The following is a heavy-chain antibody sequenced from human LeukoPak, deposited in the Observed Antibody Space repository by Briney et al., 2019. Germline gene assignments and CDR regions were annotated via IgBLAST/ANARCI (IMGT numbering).Heavy chain of an antibody. CDR3: AREDSGSYFD. J-gene: IGHJ4*02. CDR1: GYTFTSYG. Sequence: ATVKVSRKASGYTFTSYGMSWVPQAPGQGLEWMGWISAYNGNTNYAQKLQGRVPMTTDTSTSTAYMELRSLRSDDTAVYYCAREDSGSYFDWGQGTLVTVSS. D-gene: IGHD3-10*01. V-gene: IGHV1-18*01. CDR2: ISAYNGNT.